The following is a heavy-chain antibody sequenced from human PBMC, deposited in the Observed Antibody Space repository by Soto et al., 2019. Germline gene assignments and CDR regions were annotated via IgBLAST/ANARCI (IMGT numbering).Heavy chain of an antibody. Sequence: SXGTLSLTCTVSGDSISDYYWSGIRQPAGKGLEWIGRLYNSGSTKSNPSLKSRVTMSADTSKNQLSLSLRSVTAAETAIYYCARMYNSGYYRPEGDYYFYVMDVWGQGTMVTVSS. J-gene: IGHJ6*02. D-gene: IGHD3-22*01. CDR2: LYNSGST. V-gene: IGHV4-4*07. CDR3: ARMYNSGYYRPEGDYYFYVMDV. CDR1: GDSISDYY.